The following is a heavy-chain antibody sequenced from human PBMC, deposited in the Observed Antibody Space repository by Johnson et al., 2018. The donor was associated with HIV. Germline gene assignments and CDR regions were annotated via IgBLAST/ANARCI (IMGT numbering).Heavy chain of an antibody. V-gene: IGHV3-33*01. D-gene: IGHD1-26*01. CDR2: IWYDGSNK. J-gene: IGHJ3*02. Sequence: QVQLVESGGGVVQPGRSLRLSCAASGFTFSSYGMHWVRQAPGKGLEWVAVIWYDGSNKYYADSVKGRFTISRDNSKNTLYLQMNSLRAEDTALYYCARELWELNAFDIWGQGTLVTVSS. CDR3: ARELWELNAFDI. CDR1: GFTFSSYG.